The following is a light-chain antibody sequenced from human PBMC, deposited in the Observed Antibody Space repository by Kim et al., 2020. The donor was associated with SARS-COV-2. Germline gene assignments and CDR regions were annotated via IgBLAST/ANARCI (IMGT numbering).Light chain of an antibody. J-gene: IGKJ2*01. CDR1: QSGSTT. Sequence: VSPGESAPLSCRTSQSGSTTLAWYQQKPGQAPRLLIYGTSTRATGIPARFSGSGSGTEFTLIISSLQSEDFAIYYCQQYNRWPPYIFGQGTKLEIK. V-gene: IGKV3-15*01. CDR2: GTS. CDR3: QQYNRWPPYI.